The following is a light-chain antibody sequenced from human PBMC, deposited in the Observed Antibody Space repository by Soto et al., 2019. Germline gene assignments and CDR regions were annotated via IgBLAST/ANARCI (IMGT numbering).Light chain of an antibody. Sequence: ALTQPASVSGSPGQSITISCTGTSSDVGGYNYVSWYQQHPGKAPKLMIYEVSNRPSGVSNRFSGSKSGNTASLTISGLQAEDEADYYCSSYTSSSPWVFGGGTKLTVL. J-gene: IGLJ3*02. CDR2: EVS. CDR1: SSDVGGYNY. CDR3: SSYTSSSPWV. V-gene: IGLV2-14*01.